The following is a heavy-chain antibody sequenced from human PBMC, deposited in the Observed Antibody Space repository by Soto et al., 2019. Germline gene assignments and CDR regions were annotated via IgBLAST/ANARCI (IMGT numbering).Heavy chain of an antibody. Sequence: PSETLSITCAVYGGSFSGYYWSWIRQPPGKGLEWIGEINHSGSTNYNPSLKSRVTISVDTSKNQFSLKLSSVTAADTAVYYCGRTKAYYYYTDVWGKGTTVTVSS. CDR3: GRTKAYYYYTDV. J-gene: IGHJ6*03. CDR2: INHSGST. D-gene: IGHD2-8*01. V-gene: IGHV4-34*01. CDR1: GGSFSGYY.